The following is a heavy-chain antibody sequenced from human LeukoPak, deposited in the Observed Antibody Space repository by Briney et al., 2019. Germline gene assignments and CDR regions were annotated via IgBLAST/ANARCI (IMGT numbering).Heavy chain of an antibody. Sequence: SETLSLTCTVSSASISTYLWTWIRQPPGKGLEWIGYINYSGSTNYNPSLKSRVTISIDTSKNQFSLKLTSVTAADTAVYYCARGRLWTWDYWGQGALVTVSS. J-gene: IGHJ4*02. D-gene: IGHD4/OR15-4a*01. CDR2: INYSGST. V-gene: IGHV4-59*08. CDR3: ARGRLWTWDY. CDR1: SASISTYL.